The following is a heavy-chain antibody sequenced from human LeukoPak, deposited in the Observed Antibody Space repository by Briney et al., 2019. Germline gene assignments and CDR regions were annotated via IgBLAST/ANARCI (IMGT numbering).Heavy chain of an antibody. V-gene: IGHV3-7*03. J-gene: IGHJ4*02. Sequence: QPGGSLRLSCAASEFTFSNYWMSWVRQAPGKGLEWVAHINQDGVEKYYLDSVKGRLTISRDNVRNSLYLQMNSLRAEDTAVYYCVRDIRQVGSFLYFDYWGQGALVTVSS. CDR2: INQDGVEK. CDR3: VRDIRQVGSFLYFDY. D-gene: IGHD1-26*01. CDR1: EFTFSNYW.